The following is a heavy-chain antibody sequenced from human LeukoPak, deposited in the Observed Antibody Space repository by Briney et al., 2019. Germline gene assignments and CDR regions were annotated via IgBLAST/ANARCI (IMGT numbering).Heavy chain of an antibody. D-gene: IGHD3-10*01. CDR1: GFTFSNYG. CDR2: IWYDGSKK. CDR3: AREDYVSGPN. V-gene: IGHV3-33*01. J-gene: IGHJ4*02. Sequence: PGGSLRLSCAASGFTFSNYGMHWVRQAPGKGLEWVAVIWYDGSKKYYADFVKGRFTISRDNSKNTLYLQMNSLRAEDTAVYYCAREDYVSGPNWGQGTQVTVSS.